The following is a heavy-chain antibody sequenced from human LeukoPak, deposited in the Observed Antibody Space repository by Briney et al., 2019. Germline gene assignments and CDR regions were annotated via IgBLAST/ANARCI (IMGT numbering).Heavy chain of an antibody. D-gene: IGHD6-19*01. CDR2: MYYSRNT. CDR1: GGSIRSGNYY. Sequence: SATLSLTCTVSGGSIRSGNYYWGWLRQPPGKGLERIGRMYYSRNTDYHPSLESRVTISVDTSKNHSSLKVNSVTAADTAVYYCARTWGWASPRHPFDGWGQGTLVTVSS. V-gene: IGHV4-39*02. CDR3: ARTWGWASPRHPFDG. J-gene: IGHJ4*02.